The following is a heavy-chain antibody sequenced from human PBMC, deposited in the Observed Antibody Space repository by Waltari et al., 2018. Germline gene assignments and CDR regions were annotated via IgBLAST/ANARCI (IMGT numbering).Heavy chain of an antibody. J-gene: IGHJ4*02. Sequence: APVKGLGGVGRQRGKSNRFTTEYAASVRGRFIISIDDSKKSVFLQMNSLKSEDTAVDFCTRVDSSGYYDYWGQGTLVPVSS. V-gene: IGHV3-72*01. CDR3: TRVDSSGYYDY. CDR2: QRGKSNRFTT. D-gene: IGHD3-22*01.